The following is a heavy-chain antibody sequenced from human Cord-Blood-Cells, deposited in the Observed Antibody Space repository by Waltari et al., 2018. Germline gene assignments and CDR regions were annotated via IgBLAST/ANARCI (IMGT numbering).Heavy chain of an antibody. Sequence: QVQLVQSGAEVKKPGSSVKVSCKASGGTFSSYALSWVRQAPRQGLEWVGGIIPIFGTANYAQKFQGRVTITADESTSTAYMELSSLRSEDTAVYYCASIRSYYYDSSGYSGPDYWGQGTLVTVSS. CDR1: GGTFSSYA. D-gene: IGHD3-22*01. CDR3: ASIRSYYYDSSGYSGPDY. J-gene: IGHJ4*02. V-gene: IGHV1-69*01. CDR2: IIPIFGTA.